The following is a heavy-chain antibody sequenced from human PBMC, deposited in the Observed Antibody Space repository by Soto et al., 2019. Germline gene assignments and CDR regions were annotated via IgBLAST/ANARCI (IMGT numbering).Heavy chain of an antibody. D-gene: IGHD1-26*01. CDR1: GGSISSGGYY. CDR3: ASLKELPPHWYFDL. J-gene: IGHJ2*01. CDR2: IYYSGST. V-gene: IGHV4-31*03. Sequence: QVQLQESGPGLVKPSQTLSLTCTVSGGSISSGGYYWSWIRQHPGKGLEWIEYIYYSGSTYYNPSLKIRVTKSVATSKTHLSPKLSSVTAADTAVYYCASLKELPPHWYFDLWGRGTLVTVSS.